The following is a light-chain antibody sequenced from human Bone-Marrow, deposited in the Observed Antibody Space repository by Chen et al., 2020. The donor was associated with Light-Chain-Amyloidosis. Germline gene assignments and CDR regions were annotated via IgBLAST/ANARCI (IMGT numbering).Light chain of an antibody. CDR1: QDIDNY. CDR2: DAS. J-gene: IGKJ4*01. Sequence: DIQMTQSPSSLSASVGDKVTITCQASQDIDNYVNWYQQKPGQAPKVLIYDASNLQAGVPSRFSGRGSGTDFTFTINNLQPEDVATYYCQQYDNVPLGFIFGGGTKVAIK. V-gene: IGKV1-33*01. CDR3: QQYDNVPLGFI.